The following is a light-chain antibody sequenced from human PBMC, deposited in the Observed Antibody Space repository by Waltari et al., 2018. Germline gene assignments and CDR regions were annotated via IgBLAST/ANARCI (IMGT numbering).Light chain of an antibody. J-gene: IGKJ1*01. CDR3: QQSYSTPGT. Sequence: DIQMTQSPSSLSASVGDRVTITCRASQSISTYLNWYQQKPRKAPRLLIYAASRLQSGVPSRFSGSGSGTDFTLTISSLQPEDFATYYCQQSYSTPGTFGQGTKVEIK. CDR2: AAS. V-gene: IGKV1-39*01. CDR1: QSISTY.